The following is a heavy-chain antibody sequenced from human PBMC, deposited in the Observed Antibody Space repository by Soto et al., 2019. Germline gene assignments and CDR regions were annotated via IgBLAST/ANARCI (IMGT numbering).Heavy chain of an antibody. CDR3: NSLRAEDTAVYYCARLYYYDSSGYYYPAFDI. CDR1: GGSISSYY. CDR2: IYYSGST. D-gene: IGHD3-22*01. V-gene: IGHV4-59*01. Sequence: SETLSLTCTVSGGSISSYYWSWIRQPPGKGLEWIGYIYYSGSTNYNPSLKSRVTISVDTSKNQFSLKLSSVSSALRLYLQMNSLRAEDTAVYYCARLYYYDSSGYYYPAFDIWGQGTMVTVSS. J-gene: IGHJ3*02.